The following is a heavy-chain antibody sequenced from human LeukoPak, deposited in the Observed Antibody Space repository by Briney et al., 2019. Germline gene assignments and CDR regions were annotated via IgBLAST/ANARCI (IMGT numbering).Heavy chain of an antibody. D-gene: IGHD4-17*01. CDR2: IRYDGSNK. CDR1: GFTFSSYG. V-gene: IGHV3-30*02. J-gene: IGHJ4*02. CDR3: AKIPPTTVTTYFFY. Sequence: GGSLRLSCAASGFTFSSYGMHWVRQAPGKGLEWVAFIRYDGSNKYYADSVKGRFTISRDNSKNTLYLQMNSLRAEDTAVYYCAKIPPTTVTTYFFYWGQGTLVTVSS.